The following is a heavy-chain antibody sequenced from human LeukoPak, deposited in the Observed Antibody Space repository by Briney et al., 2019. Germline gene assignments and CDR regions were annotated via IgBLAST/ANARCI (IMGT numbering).Heavy chain of an antibody. V-gene: IGHV3-11*05. CDR3: ARVTFGDSIPGY. D-gene: IGHD3-10*01. Sequence: GGSLRLSCAASGFTFSDYYMTWIRQAPGKGLEWVSYISGSRTYTNYADSVKGRFTISRDNAKSSLYLQMNSLRAEDTAVYYCARVTFGDSIPGYWGQGTLVTVSS. J-gene: IGHJ4*02. CDR1: GFTFSDYY. CDR2: ISGSRTYT.